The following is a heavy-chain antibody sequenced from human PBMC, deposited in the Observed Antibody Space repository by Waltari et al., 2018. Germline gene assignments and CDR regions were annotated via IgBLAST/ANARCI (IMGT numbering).Heavy chain of an antibody. V-gene: IGHV3-21*01. CDR3: ARDQGGSGWPFDY. Sequence: EVQLVESGGGLVKPGGSLRLSCAASGFTFSSYSMNWVRQAPGKGLGVVSSISSSSSYIYYADSVKGRFTISRDNANNSLYLQLNSLSAEDTAVYYCARDQGGSGWPFDYWGQGTLVTVSS. CDR2: ISSSSSYI. CDR1: GFTFSSYS. D-gene: IGHD6-19*01. J-gene: IGHJ4*02.